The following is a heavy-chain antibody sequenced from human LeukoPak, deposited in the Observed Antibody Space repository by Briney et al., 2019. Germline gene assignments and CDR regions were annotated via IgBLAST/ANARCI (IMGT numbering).Heavy chain of an antibody. CDR2: ISGSSSTI. Sequence: GGSLRLSCAASGFTFSSYSMNWVRQAPGKGLEWVSYISGSSSTIHYADSVKGRFTISRDNAKNSLHLQMNSLRDEDTAVYYYARDPGNFDYWGQGTLVTVSS. CDR1: GFTFSSYS. J-gene: IGHJ4*02. D-gene: IGHD6-13*01. V-gene: IGHV3-48*02. CDR3: ARDPGNFDY.